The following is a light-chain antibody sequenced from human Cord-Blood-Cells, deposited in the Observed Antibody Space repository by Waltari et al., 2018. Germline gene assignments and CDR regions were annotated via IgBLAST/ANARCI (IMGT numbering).Light chain of an antibody. CDR3: SSYTSSSTRV. J-gene: IGLJ1*01. CDR1: SSDVGGYNY. CDR2: DVS. Sequence: QSALPQPASVSGSPGQSITISCTGTSSDVGGYNYVSWYQQHPGKAPKLMIYDVSNRPSGVSNRVSGSKSGNTASLTISGLQAEDEADYYCSSYTSSSTRVFGTGTKVTVL. V-gene: IGLV2-14*01.